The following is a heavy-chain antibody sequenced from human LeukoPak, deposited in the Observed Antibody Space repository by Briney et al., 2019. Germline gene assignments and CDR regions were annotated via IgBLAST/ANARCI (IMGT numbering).Heavy chain of an antibody. Sequence: GESLKISCKASGYIFTSYWIGWVRQVPGKGLEGMGIIYPGDFDTRYSPSFQGQVTISADKSINTAYLQWSSLKASDTAMYYCARAQYLSNGFDPWGQGTPVTVTS. CDR1: GYIFTSYW. CDR3: ARAQYLSNGFDP. J-gene: IGHJ5*02. D-gene: IGHD2/OR15-2a*01. CDR2: IYPGDFDT. V-gene: IGHV5-51*01.